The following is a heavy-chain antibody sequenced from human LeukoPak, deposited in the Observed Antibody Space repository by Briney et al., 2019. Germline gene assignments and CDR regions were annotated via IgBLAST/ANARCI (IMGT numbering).Heavy chain of an antibody. J-gene: IGHJ4*02. CDR3: AKSRESPVGHYFDY. CDR2: ITATGDTA. Sequence: GGSLRLSCVASGFTFTQCAMSWVRQAPGKGLEWVAIITATGDTAYYADSVKGRFTISRDNSKNTLYLQMNSLRAEDTAVYYCAKSRESPVGHYFDYWGQGTLVTVSS. V-gene: IGHV3-23*01. CDR1: GFTFTQCA.